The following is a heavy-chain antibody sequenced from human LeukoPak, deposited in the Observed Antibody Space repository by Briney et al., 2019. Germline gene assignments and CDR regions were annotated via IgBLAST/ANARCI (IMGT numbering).Heavy chain of an antibody. D-gene: IGHD2-2*01. Sequence: GSVKVSCKVSGYTLTELSMHWVRQAPGKGLERMGGFDPEDGETIYAQKFQGRVTMTEDTSTDTAYMELSSLRSEDTAVYYCATPPYCSSTSCHDYWGQGTLVTVSS. CDR1: GYTLTELS. V-gene: IGHV1-24*01. CDR3: ATPPYCSSTSCHDY. J-gene: IGHJ4*02. CDR2: FDPEDGET.